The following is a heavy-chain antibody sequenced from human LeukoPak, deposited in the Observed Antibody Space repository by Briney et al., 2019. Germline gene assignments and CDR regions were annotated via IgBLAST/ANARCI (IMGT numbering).Heavy chain of an antibody. CDR2: IYHSGSI. V-gene: IGHV4-38-2*02. CDR3: ARDRPLLSGWSWFDP. CDR1: GYSISSGYY. Sequence: SETLSLTCAVSGYSISSGYYWGWIRQPPGKGLEWTGTIYHSGSIYYNPSLKSRVTISLDTSKNQFSLKLRSVTAADTAIYYCARDRPLLSGWSWFDPWGQGTLVTVSS. D-gene: IGHD6-19*01. J-gene: IGHJ5*02.